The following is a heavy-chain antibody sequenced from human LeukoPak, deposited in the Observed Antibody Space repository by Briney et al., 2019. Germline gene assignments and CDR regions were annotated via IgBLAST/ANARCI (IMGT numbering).Heavy chain of an antibody. J-gene: IGHJ4*02. CDR3: AKGTYEYSGYDLFDY. V-gene: IGHV3-23*01. Sequence: GGSLRLSCAASGFAFSSYAMSWVRQAPGKGLEWVSAISGSGGSTYYADSVKGRFTISRDNSKNTLYLQMNSLRAEDTAVYYRAKGTYEYSGYDLFDYWGQGTLVTVSS. D-gene: IGHD5-12*01. CDR2: ISGSGGST. CDR1: GFAFSSYA.